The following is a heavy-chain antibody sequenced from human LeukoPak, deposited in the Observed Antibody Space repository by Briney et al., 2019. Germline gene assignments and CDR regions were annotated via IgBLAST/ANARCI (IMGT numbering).Heavy chain of an antibody. CDR1: GGTFSSYA. Sequence: SVKVSCKASGGTFSSYAISWVRQAPGQGLEWMGGIIPIFGTANYAQKFQGRVTVTTDESKSTAYMELSSLRSEDTAVYYCAREDVEMATINYWGQGTLVTVSS. CDR2: IIPIFGTA. V-gene: IGHV1-69*05. J-gene: IGHJ4*02. CDR3: AREDVEMATINY. D-gene: IGHD5-24*01.